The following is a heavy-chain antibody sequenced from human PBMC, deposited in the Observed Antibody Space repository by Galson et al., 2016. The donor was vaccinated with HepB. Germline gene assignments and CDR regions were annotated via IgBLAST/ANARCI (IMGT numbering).Heavy chain of an antibody. CDR3: TTSSTRGYTYGPSAY. CDR1: GFTFSRAW. CDR2: IKSYTDGGTT. D-gene: IGHD5-18*01. V-gene: IGHV3-15*01. J-gene: IGHJ4*02. Sequence: SLRLSCAASGFTFSRAWMNWVRQAPGKGLEWVGCIKSYTDGGTTEYAAPMKGRFTFSRDESNNRLYLQMNSLKTEDTAVYYCTTSSTRGYTYGPSAYWGRGTLVAVSS.